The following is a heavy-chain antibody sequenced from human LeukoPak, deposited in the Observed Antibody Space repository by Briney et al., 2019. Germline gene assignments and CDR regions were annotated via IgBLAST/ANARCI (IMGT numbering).Heavy chain of an antibody. V-gene: IGHV3-30*03. CDR2: ISYDGSNK. D-gene: IGHD3-22*01. J-gene: IGHJ6*02. Sequence: HSGGSLRLSCAASGFTFSSYGMHWVRQAPGKGLEWVAVISYDGSNKYYADSVRGRFTISRDNAKNSLYLQMNSLRDDDTALYYCARRPYSDTSGRLSDVWGQGTTVTVSS. CDR1: GFTFSSYG. CDR3: ARRPYSDTSGRLSDV.